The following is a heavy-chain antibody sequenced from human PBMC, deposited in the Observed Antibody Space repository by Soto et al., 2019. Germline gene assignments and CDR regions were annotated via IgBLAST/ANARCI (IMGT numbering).Heavy chain of an antibody. Sequence: ASVEVSCKASGCTFTSYYMHWVRQAPGQGLEWMGIINPSGGSTSYAQKFQGRVTMTRDTSTSTVYMELSSLRSEDTAVYYCARALGYYYGMDVWGQGTTVTVSS. CDR1: GCTFTSYY. CDR3: ARALGYYYGMDV. CDR2: INPSGGST. V-gene: IGHV1-46*01. D-gene: IGHD3-16*01. J-gene: IGHJ6*02.